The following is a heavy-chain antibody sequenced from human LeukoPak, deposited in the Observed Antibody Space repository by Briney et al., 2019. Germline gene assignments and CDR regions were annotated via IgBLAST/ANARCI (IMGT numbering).Heavy chain of an antibody. V-gene: IGHV1-3*01. CDR1: GGTFSSYA. Sequence: ASVKVSCKASGGTFSSYAISWVRQAPGQRLEWMGWINAGNGNTKYSQKFQGRVTITRDTSASTAYMELSSLRSEDTAVYYCARMVRGVGYWFDPWGQGTLVTVSS. CDR3: ARMVRGVGYWFDP. J-gene: IGHJ5*02. D-gene: IGHD3-10*01. CDR2: INAGNGNT.